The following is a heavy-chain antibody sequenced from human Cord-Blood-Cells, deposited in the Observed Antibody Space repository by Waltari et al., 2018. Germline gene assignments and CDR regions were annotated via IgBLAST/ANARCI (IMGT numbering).Heavy chain of an antibody. J-gene: IGHJ4*02. CDR1: GFTFSSYG. V-gene: IGHV3-30*18. D-gene: IGHD3-16*01. CDR2: ISYDGSNK. Sequence: QVQLVESGGGVVQPGRSRRLSCAASGFTFSSYGMHCVRQAPGKGLEWVAVISYDGSNKYYADSVKGRFTISRDNSKNTLYLQRNSLRAEDTAVYYCAKDRGFGWGGYFDYWGQGTLVTVSS. CDR3: AKDRGFGWGGYFDY.